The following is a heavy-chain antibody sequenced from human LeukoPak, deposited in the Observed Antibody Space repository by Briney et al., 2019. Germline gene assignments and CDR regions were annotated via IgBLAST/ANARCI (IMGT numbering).Heavy chain of an antibody. CDR1: GFTFRSYW. Sequence: GGSLSLSCAASGFTFRSYWIHWVRQAPGKGLVWVGRIDNDGSDTIYADSVKGRFTISRDNAKNSLYLQMNSLRAEDTAVYYCARGRGYYDSSGYNYWGQGTLVTVSS. CDR2: IDNDGSDT. V-gene: IGHV3-74*01. D-gene: IGHD3-22*01. J-gene: IGHJ4*02. CDR3: ARGRGYYDSSGYNY.